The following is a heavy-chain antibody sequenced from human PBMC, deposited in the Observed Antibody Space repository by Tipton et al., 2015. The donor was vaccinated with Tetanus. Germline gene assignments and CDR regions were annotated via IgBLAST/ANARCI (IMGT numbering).Heavy chain of an antibody. CDR3: ARRSYCSSSRCFDAFDL. V-gene: IGHV4-61*08. J-gene: IGHJ3*01. Sequence: TLSLTCTVSGGSISSDAHYWSWIRQAPGKGLEWLGYISHRGTTNYNPSLMSRVTLSLDTARGQFSQKLSSVTAADTAVYYCARRSYCSSSRCFDAFDLWGQGTMVTVSS. CDR1: GGSISSDAHY. CDR2: ISHRGTT. D-gene: IGHD2-2*01.